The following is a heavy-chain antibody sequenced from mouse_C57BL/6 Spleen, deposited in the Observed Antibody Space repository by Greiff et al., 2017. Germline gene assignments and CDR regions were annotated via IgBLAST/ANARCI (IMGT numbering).Heavy chain of an antibody. Sequence: VQLQQSGAELVRPGASVKLSCTASGFNIKDYYMHWVKQRPEQGLEWIGRIDPEDGDTEYAPKFQGKVTMTADTSSNTAYLQLSSLTSEDAAFYYCTYPYGPLAGFADWGQGTLVTVSA. CDR1: GFNIKDYY. D-gene: IGHD1-1*01. V-gene: IGHV14-1*01. J-gene: IGHJ3*01. CDR2: IDPEDGDT. CDR3: TYPYGPLAGFAD.